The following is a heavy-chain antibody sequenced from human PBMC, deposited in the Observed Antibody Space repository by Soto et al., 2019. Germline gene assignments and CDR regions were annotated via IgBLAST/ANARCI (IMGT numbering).Heavy chain of an antibody. CDR2: IYYSGST. V-gene: IGHV4-61*05. J-gene: IGHJ4*02. CDR1: GGSISSSFHF. CDR3: ARSDGRY. Sequence: PSEALSLTCTVSGGSISSSFHFWGWIRQPPGKGLEWIGYIYYSGSTNYNPSLKSRVTISVDTSKNQFSLKLSSVTAADTAVYYCARSDGRYWGQGTLVTVSS.